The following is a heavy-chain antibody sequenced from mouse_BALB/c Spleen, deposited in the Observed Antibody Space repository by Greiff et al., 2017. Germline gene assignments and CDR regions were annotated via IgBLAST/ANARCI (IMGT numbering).Heavy chain of an antibody. Sequence: DLVKPGASVKLSCKASGYTFTSYWINWIKQRPGQGLEWIGRIAPGSGSTYYNEMFKGKATLTVDTSSSTAYIQLSSLSSEDSAVFFGAREEVYDGYWGFAYWGQGTLVTVSA. V-gene: IGHV1S41*01. J-gene: IGHJ3*01. CDR1: GYTFTSYW. CDR3: AREEVYDGYWGFAY. CDR2: IAPGSGST. D-gene: IGHD2-3*01.